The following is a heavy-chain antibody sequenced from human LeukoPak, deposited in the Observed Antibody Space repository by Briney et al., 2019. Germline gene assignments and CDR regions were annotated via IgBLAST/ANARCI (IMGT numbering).Heavy chain of an antibody. J-gene: IGHJ2*01. D-gene: IGHD4-17*01. V-gene: IGHV4-59*11. CDR3: ARDRGGYFDL. Sequence: PSETLSLTCIVSGLSISIHYWSWIRPPPGKGVEWIGYIYYSGRTNYNPSLKSRVTISVDTSKNQFSLKLSSVTAADTAVFYCARDRGGYFDLWGRGTLVTVSS. CDR1: GLSISIHY. CDR2: IYYSGRT.